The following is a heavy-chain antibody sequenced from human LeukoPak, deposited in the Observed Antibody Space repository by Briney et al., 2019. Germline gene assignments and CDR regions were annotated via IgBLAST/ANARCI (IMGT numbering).Heavy chain of an antibody. CDR1: GGSISSYY. Sequence: SETLSLTCTVSGGSISSYYWSWIRQPPGKGLEWIGYIYYSGSTNYDPSLKSRVTISVDTSKNQFSLKLSSVTAADTAVYYCASGAVVHYFDYWGQGTLVTVSS. D-gene: IGHD4-23*01. CDR2: IYYSGST. V-gene: IGHV4-59*01. J-gene: IGHJ4*02. CDR3: ASGAVVHYFDY.